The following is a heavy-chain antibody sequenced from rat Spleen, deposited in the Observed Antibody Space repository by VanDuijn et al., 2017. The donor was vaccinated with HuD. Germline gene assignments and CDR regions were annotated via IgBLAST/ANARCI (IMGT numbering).Heavy chain of an antibody. D-gene: IGHD1-2*01. CDR3: GKDMNYYSTYPFYVMGA. CDR2: ISPDGGST. V-gene: IGHV5-58*01. CDR1: GFTFSSYW. J-gene: IGHJ4*01. Sequence: EVQLVESGGGLVQPGKSLKLSCVASGFTFSSYWIYWIRQATGEGLEWVSSISPDGGSTYYPDSVKGRFTIYRDNAENTVYLQMHSLRSEDTATYYCGKDMNYYSTYPFYVMGAWGQGASVTVSS.